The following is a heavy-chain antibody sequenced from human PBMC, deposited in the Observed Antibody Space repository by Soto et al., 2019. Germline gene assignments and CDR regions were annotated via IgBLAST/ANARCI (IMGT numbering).Heavy chain of an antibody. V-gene: IGHV1-8*01. J-gene: IGHJ4*02. CDR2: MNPNSGNT. D-gene: IGHD4-17*01. Sequence: QVQLMQSGAEVKTPGASVKVSCKASGCTFTSYEIKWVRQATGQGLEWMGWMNPNSGNTGYAQKFQGRVTMTRNTSIITAYMELSSLRSEDTAVYYCARTLYGDNVDYWGQGTLVTVSS. CDR1: GCTFTSYE. CDR3: ARTLYGDNVDY.